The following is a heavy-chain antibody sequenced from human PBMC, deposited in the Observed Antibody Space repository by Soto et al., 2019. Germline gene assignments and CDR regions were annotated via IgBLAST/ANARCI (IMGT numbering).Heavy chain of an antibody. Sequence: QVQLVQSGAEVKKPGASVKVSCKASGYTFTSYGISWVRQAPGQGFEWMGWISGNNGNTNYAQKLRGRFTMTTDTSTSTAYLELSSLRSDDTAVYYCAREAVVVPAADPPHYYYYGMDVWGQGTTVTVSS. CDR2: ISGNNGNT. D-gene: IGHD2-2*01. CDR3: AREAVVVPAADPPHYYYYGMDV. CDR1: GYTFTSYG. V-gene: IGHV1-18*04. J-gene: IGHJ6*02.